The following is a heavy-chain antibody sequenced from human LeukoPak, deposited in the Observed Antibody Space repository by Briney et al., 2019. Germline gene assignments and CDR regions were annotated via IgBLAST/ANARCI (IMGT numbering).Heavy chain of an antibody. D-gene: IGHD3-22*01. CDR2: IRYDGRNK. CDR1: GFSFSSYA. V-gene: IGHV3-30*02. Sequence: GSLRLSCATSGFSFSSYAMHWVRQAPGKGLEWVAFIRYDGRNKYYADSVKGRFTISRDNSKNTLYLQMNSLRVEDTTVYYCAKDPTYDSSGYYFDYWGQGTLVTASS. CDR3: AKDPTYDSSGYYFDY. J-gene: IGHJ4*02.